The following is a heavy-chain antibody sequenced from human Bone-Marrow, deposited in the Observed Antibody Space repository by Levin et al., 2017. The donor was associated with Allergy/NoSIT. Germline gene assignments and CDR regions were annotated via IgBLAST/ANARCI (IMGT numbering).Heavy chain of an antibody. CDR1: GFTFSSYA. Sequence: GGSLRLSCAASGFTFSSYAMSWVRQAPGKGLEWVSAISGSGGSTYYADSVKGRFTISRDNSKNTLYLQMNSLRAEDTAVYYCAKSIVVVPAAPTFDYWGQGTLVTVSS. D-gene: IGHD2-2*01. CDR3: AKSIVVVPAAPTFDY. J-gene: IGHJ4*02. CDR2: ISGSGGST. V-gene: IGHV3-23*01.